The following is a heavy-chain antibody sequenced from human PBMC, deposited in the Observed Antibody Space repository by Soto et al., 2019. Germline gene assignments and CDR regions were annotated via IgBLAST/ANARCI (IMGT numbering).Heavy chain of an antibody. D-gene: IGHD3-22*01. CDR1: GYTFTSYG. CDR2: ISAYNGNT. CDR3: ARDGANYYDSSGYYQSHY. Sequence: ASVKVSCKASGYTFTSYGISWVRQAPGQGLEWMGWISAYNGNTNYAQKLQGRVTMTTDTSTSTAYMELRSLRSDDTAVYYCARDGANYYDSSGYYQSHYWGQGTPVTVSS. J-gene: IGHJ4*02. V-gene: IGHV1-18*01.